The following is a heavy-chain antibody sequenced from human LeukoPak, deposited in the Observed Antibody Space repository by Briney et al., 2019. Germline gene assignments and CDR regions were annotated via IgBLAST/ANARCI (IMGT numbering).Heavy chain of an antibody. V-gene: IGHV1-46*01. Sequence: ASVKVSCKASGGTFRSYGISWVRQAPGQGLEWMGVINPSGGSTSYAQKFQGRVTMTRDTSTRTVYMEVNSLRSEDTAVYYCARQGTYSSAIGMGYWGQGTLVTVSS. CDR2: INPSGGST. D-gene: IGHD6-19*01. CDR3: ARQGTYSSAIGMGY. J-gene: IGHJ4*02. CDR1: GGTFRSYG.